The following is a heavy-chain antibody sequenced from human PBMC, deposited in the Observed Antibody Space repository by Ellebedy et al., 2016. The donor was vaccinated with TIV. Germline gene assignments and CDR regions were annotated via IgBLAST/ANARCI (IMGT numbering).Heavy chain of an antibody. CDR3: ARQGDFYASGNFPYFDS. V-gene: IGHV4-59*08. J-gene: IGHJ4*01. CDR2: VYYSGLT. D-gene: IGHD2/OR15-2a*01. CDR1: GGSISDYY. Sequence: SETLSLTCTVSGGSISDYYWSWIRQPPGKGLEWIGSVYYSGLTYYNPSLEGRVTISIDTSQNHFSLKLNSVTAADTAVYYCARQGDFYASGNFPYFDSWGHGTVVTVS.